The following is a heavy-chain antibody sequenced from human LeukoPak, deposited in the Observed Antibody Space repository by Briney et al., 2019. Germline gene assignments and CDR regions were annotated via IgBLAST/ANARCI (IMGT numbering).Heavy chain of an antibody. CDR2: IYPGDSDT. Sequence: GESLKISCKGSGYSFTSYWIGWVRQMPGKGLEWMGIIYPGDSDTRYSPSFQGQVTISADKSISTAYLQWSSLKASDTAMYYCARHQPLSGSGWREIDYWGQGTLVTVSS. V-gene: IGHV5-51*01. CDR3: ARHQPLSGSGWREIDY. D-gene: IGHD6-19*01. CDR1: GYSFTSYW. J-gene: IGHJ4*02.